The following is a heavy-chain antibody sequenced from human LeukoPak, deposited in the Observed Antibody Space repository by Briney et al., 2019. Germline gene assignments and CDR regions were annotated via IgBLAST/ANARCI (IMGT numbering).Heavy chain of an antibody. Sequence: GGSLRLSCAASGFTFSSYWMHWVRQAPGKGLVWVSRINSDGSSTSYADSVKGRFTISRDNAKNTPYLQMNSLRAEDTAVYYCASQGPRIAHYYYYGMDVWGQGTTVTVSS. V-gene: IGHV3-74*01. J-gene: IGHJ6*02. D-gene: IGHD6-13*01. CDR2: INSDGSST. CDR3: ASQGPRIAHYYYYGMDV. CDR1: GFTFSSYW.